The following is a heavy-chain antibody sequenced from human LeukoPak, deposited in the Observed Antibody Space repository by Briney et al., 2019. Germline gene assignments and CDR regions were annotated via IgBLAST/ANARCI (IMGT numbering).Heavy chain of an antibody. Sequence: ASMKVFCKASGYTFTSYYMHWVRQAPGQGLEWMGIINPSSGSTTYAQKFQARFTMTRDTSTSTVYMELSSLRSEDTAVYYCARGNYGDYVRPFNYWGQGTLVTVSS. CDR2: INPSSGST. D-gene: IGHD4-17*01. CDR3: ARGNYGDYVRPFNY. CDR1: GYTFTSYY. V-gene: IGHV1-46*01. J-gene: IGHJ4*02.